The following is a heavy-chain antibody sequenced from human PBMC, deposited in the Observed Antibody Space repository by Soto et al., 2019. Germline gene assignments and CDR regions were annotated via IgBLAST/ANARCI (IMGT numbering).Heavy chain of an antibody. CDR3: ARDKVGSSSPYYYYGMDV. J-gene: IGHJ6*02. Sequence: SETLSLTCAVSGGSISSSNWWSWVRQPPGKGLEWIGEIYHSGSTNYNPTLKSRVTISVDKSKNQFSLKLSSVTAADTAVYYCARDKVGSSSPYYYYGMDVWGQGTTVTVS. CDR2: IYHSGST. V-gene: IGHV4-4*02. CDR1: GGSISSSNW. D-gene: IGHD6-6*01.